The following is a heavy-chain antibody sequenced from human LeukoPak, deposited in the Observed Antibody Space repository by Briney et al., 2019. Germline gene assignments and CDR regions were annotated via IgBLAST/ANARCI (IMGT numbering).Heavy chain of an antibody. Sequence: SQTLSLTCAVSGGSISSGGYSWSWIRQPPWKGLEWIGYIYHSGSTYYNPSLKSRVTISVDRSKNQFSLKLSSVTAADTAVYYCARRGAAYYYGMDVWGQGTTVTVSS. V-gene: IGHV4-30-2*01. D-gene: IGHD4/OR15-4a*01. CDR2: IYHSGST. CDR1: GGSISSGGYS. J-gene: IGHJ6*02. CDR3: ARRGAAYYYGMDV.